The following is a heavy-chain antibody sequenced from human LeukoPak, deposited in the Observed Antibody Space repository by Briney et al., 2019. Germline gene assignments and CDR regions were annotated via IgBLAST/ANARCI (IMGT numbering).Heavy chain of an antibody. J-gene: IGHJ4*02. CDR2: IYYSGST. CDR3: ARDFNSGYGPFDS. V-gene: IGHV4-31*02. Sequence: SETLSLTCTVSGGSITDGDYYWSWIRHHPGKGLEWIGYIYYSGSTYYNPSLETRVSLSVDTSKSQFSLKVSSVTAADTAVYYCARDFNSGYGPFDSWGQGTLVTVSS. D-gene: IGHD5-12*01. CDR1: GGSITDGDYY.